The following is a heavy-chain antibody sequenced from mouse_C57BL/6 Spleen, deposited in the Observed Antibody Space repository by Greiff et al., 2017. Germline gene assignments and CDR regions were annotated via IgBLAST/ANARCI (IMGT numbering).Heavy chain of an antibody. J-gene: IGHJ3*01. CDR2: IYPGDGDT. CDR3: ASTQDSWFAY. V-gene: IGHV1-80*01. Sequence: VQLQQSGAELVKPGASVKISCKASGYAFSSYGLNWVKQRPGKGLEWIGQIYPGDGDTNYNGKFKGKVTLSADKSTITALIQRNSLTSDGSTVYFCASTQDSWFAYWGQGTLVTVSA. CDR1: GYAFSSYG.